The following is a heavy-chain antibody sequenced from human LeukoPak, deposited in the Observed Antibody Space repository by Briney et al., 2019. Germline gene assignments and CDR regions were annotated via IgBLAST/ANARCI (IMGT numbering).Heavy chain of an antibody. D-gene: IGHD5-18*01. CDR1: GITLSNYG. CDR3: AKDVRRFRSYGPSDAFDI. J-gene: IGHJ3*02. CDR2: ISGSGGST. Sequence: GGSLRLSCAVSGITLSNYGMSWVRQAPGKGLEWVAGISGSGGSTNYADSVKGRFTTSRDNSKNTLYLQMNSLRAEDTAVYYCAKDVRRFRSYGPSDAFDIWGQGTMVTVSS. V-gene: IGHV3-23*01.